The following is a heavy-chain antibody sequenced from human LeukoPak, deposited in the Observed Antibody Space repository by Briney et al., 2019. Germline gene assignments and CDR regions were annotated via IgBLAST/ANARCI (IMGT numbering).Heavy chain of an antibody. V-gene: IGHV4-39*07. Sequence: PSETLSLTCTVSGGSISSSSYYWGWIRQPPGKGLERIGSIYYSGSTYYNPSLKSRVTISVDTSKNQFSLKLSSVTAADTAVYYCARLSGWYLGYWGQGTLVTVSS. CDR3: ARLSGWYLGY. J-gene: IGHJ4*02. D-gene: IGHD6-19*01. CDR2: IYYSGST. CDR1: GGSISSSSYY.